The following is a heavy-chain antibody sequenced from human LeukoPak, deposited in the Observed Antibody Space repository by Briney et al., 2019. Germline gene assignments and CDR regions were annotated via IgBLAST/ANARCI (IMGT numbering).Heavy chain of an antibody. CDR1: GYSISSGYY. Sequence: SETLSLTCAISGYSISSGYYWAWIRQPAGKGLQWIGRIYTSGSTNYNPSLKSRVTMSVDTSKNQFSLKLSSVTAADTAVYYCARTYYYGSGSSIDYWGQGTLVTVSS. CDR2: IYTSGST. D-gene: IGHD3-10*01. CDR3: ARTYYYGSGSSIDY. J-gene: IGHJ4*02. V-gene: IGHV4-4*07.